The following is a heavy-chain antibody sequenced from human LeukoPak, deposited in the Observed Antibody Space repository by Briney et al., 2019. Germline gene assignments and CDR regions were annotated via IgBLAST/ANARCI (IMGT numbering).Heavy chain of an antibody. J-gene: IGHJ4*02. CDR3: AKDLGGSATTV. Sequence: PGRSLRLSCAASGFTFEDHVMHWVRQAPGKGLEWVSSISWSGDRMGYADAVKGRFTISRDNAKNSLFLQMNSLRVENTALYYCAKDLGGSATTVWGQGTLVIGAS. CDR1: GFTFEDHV. CDR2: ISWSGDRM. V-gene: IGHV3-9*01. D-gene: IGHD2-2*01.